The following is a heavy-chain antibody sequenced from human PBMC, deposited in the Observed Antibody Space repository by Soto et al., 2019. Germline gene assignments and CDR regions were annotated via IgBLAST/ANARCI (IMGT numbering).Heavy chain of an antibody. Sequence: WGSLRLSCAASGVTFSDYYMSWIRQAPGKGPEWVSFISGSGGTIYYADSVKGRFTISRDNAKNSLYLQMNSLRAEDTAVYYCARDSGSFWFDPWGQGTLVTVSS. V-gene: IGHV3-11*01. CDR2: ISGSGGTI. D-gene: IGHD1-26*01. J-gene: IGHJ5*02. CDR1: GVTFSDYY. CDR3: ARDSGSFWFDP.